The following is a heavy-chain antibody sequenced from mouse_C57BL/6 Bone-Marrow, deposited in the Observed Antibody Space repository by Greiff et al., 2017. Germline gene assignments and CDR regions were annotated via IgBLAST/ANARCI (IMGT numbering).Heavy chain of an antibody. V-gene: IGHV1-12*01. CDR2: IYPGNGDT. CDR1: GYTFTSYN. Sequence: QVQLKQSGAELVRPGASVKMSCKASGYTFTSYNVHWVKQTPRQGLEWIGAIYPGNGDTSYNQKFKGKATLTVDKSSSTAYMQLSSLTSEDSAVYFCARSRNYVRFDYWGQGTTLTVSS. CDR3: ARSRNYVRFDY. J-gene: IGHJ2*01. D-gene: IGHD1-1*01.